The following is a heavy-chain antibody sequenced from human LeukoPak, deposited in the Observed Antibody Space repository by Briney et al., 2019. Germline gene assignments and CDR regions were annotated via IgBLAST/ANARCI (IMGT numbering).Heavy chain of an antibody. CDR3: AKDHVSGHDLHY. D-gene: IGHD3-22*01. Sequence: PGGSLTLSCAVSGFTFSSYGMHWVRQGLGKGLEWVAFIRYDGSFNYYGDSVKGRSIISRDNPKNTPYLEMNCLRADATAVYFCAKDHVSGHDLHYWGQRALVTVSS. J-gene: IGHJ4*02. CDR1: GFTFSSYG. V-gene: IGHV3-30*02. CDR2: IRYDGSFN.